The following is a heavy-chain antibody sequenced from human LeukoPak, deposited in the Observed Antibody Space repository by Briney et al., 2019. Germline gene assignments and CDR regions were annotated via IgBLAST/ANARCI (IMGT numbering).Heavy chain of an antibody. CDR1: GFTFSSYA. CDR3: AKDITGTLTDY. V-gene: IGHV3-30-3*01. D-gene: IGHD1-20*01. CDR2: ISYDGSNK. Sequence: PGRSLRLSCAAPGFTFSSYAMHWVRQAPSKGLEWVAVISYDGSNKYYADSVKGRFTISRDNSKNTLYLQMNSLRAEDTAVYYCAKDITGTLTDYWGQGTLVTVSS. J-gene: IGHJ4*02.